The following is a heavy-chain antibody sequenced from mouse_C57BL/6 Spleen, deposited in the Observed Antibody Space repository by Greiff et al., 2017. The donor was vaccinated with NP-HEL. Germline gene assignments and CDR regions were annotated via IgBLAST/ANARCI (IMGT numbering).Heavy chain of an antibody. CDR2: IHPSDSDT. V-gene: IGHV1-74*01. D-gene: IGHD6-1*01. CDR1: GYTFTSYW. J-gene: IGHJ2*01. CDR3: AIFPLYYVDY. Sequence: QVHVKQPGAELVKPVASVKVSCKASGYTFTSYWMHWVKPRPGQGLEWIGRIHPSDSDTNYNQKFKGKATLTVDKSSSTAYMQLSSLTSEDSAVYYCAIFPLYYVDYWGQGTTLTVSS.